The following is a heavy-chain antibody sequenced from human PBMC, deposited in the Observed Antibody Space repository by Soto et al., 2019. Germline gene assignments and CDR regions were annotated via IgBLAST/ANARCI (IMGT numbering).Heavy chain of an antibody. J-gene: IGHJ5*02. CDR3: ARVRGYQLLGWFDP. D-gene: IGHD2-2*01. Sequence: SETLSLTCTVSGGSISSVVYYWSWIRQHPGKGLEWIGYIYHSGTTYYNPSLKSRVTISVDTSKNQFSLKLTSVTAADTAVYYCARVRGYQLLGWFDPWGQGALVTVSS. CDR1: GGSISSVVYY. CDR2: IYHSGTT. V-gene: IGHV4-31*03.